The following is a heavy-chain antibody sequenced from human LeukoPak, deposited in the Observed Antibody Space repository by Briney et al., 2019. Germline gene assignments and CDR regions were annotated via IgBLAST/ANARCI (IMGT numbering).Heavy chain of an antibody. CDR2: IYSGGTT. CDR3: SGSGWYLYYYYMDV. J-gene: IGHJ6*03. V-gene: IGHV3-53*01. CDR1: GFTVSSTY. Sequence: PGGSLRLSCAASGFTVSSTYMSWVRQAPGKGLEWVSLIYSGGTTYYADSVKGRFTISRDNSKNTFYLQMNSLRAEDTAVYYCSGSGWYLYYYYMDVWGKGTTVTVSS. D-gene: IGHD6-19*01.